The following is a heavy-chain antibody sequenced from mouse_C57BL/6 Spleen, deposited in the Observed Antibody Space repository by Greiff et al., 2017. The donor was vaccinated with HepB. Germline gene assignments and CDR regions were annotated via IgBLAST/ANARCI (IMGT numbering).Heavy chain of an antibody. J-gene: IGHJ4*01. V-gene: IGHV5-9-1*02. CDR1: GFNFSSYA. CDR2: ISSGGDYI. Sequence: EVMLVESGEGLVKPGGSLKLSCAASGFNFSSYAMSWVRQTPEKRLEWVAYISSGGDYIYYADTVKGRFTISRDNARNTLYLQMSSLKSEDTAMYYCTRASGGNFYYAMDYWGQGTSVTVSS. CDR3: TRASGGNFYYAMDY. D-gene: IGHD1-1*02.